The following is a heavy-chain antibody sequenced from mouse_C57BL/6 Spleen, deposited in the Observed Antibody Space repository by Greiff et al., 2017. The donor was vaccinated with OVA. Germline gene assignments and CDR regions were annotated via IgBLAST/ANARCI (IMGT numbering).Heavy chain of an antibody. CDR1: GYTFTSYW. V-gene: IGHV1-52*01. Sequence: QVQLQQPGAELVRPGSSVKLSCKASGYTFTSYWMRWVKQRPIQGLEWIGNIDPSDSEPHYNQKFTDKATLTVDKSSSTAYMQLSSLTSEDSAVYYCARTTTVGASFDYWGQGTTLTVSS. CDR3: ARTTTVGASFDY. D-gene: IGHD1-1*01. CDR2: IDPSDSEP. J-gene: IGHJ2*01.